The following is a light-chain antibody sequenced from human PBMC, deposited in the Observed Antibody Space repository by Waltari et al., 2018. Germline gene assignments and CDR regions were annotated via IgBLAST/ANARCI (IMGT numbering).Light chain of an antibody. CDR1: QSVSRK. CDR2: DAS. V-gene: IGKV3-15*01. Sequence: ETLMTQSPATLSVSPGASATLSCRASQSVSRKLAWYQQKPGQAPRLLIFDASIRAPGTPARFSGSGSGTEFTLTISSLQSEDFAVYYCQQYNDWPPELTFGGGTKVEIK. CDR3: QQYNDWPPELT. J-gene: IGKJ4*01.